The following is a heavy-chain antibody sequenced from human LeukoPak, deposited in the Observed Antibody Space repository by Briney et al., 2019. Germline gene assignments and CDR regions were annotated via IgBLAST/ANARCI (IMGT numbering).Heavy chain of an antibody. V-gene: IGHV1-2*02. J-gene: IGHJ3*02. CDR3: ARDQWRWELPAPDAFDI. D-gene: IGHD1-26*01. Sequence: ASVKVSCKASGYTFTGYYMHWVRQAPGQGLEWMGWINPNSGGTNYAQKFQGRVTMTRDTSISTAYMELSRLRSDDTAVYYCARDQWRWELPAPDAFDIWGQGTMVTVSS. CDR1: GYTFTGYY. CDR2: INPNSGGT.